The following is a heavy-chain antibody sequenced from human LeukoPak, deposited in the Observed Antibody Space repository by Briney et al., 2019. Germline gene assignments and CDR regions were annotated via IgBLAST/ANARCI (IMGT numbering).Heavy chain of an antibody. J-gene: IGHJ6*02. Sequence: GASVKVSCKVSGYTLTELSMHWVRQAPGKGLEWMGGFDPEDGETIYAQKFQGRVTVTEDTSTDTAYMELSSLRSEDTAVYYCATDRIVGARGYYGMDVWGQGTTVTVSS. CDR3: ATDRIVGARGYYGMDV. CDR2: FDPEDGET. D-gene: IGHD1-26*01. CDR1: GYTLTELS. V-gene: IGHV1-24*01.